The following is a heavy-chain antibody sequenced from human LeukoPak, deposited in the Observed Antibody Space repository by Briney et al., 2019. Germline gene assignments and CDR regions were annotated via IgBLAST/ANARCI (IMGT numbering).Heavy chain of an antibody. CDR2: MNPNSGNT. CDR1: GYTFTSYD. D-gene: IGHD6-6*01. V-gene: IGHV1-8*01. J-gene: IGHJ5*02. CDR3: ARGGSTLVQTYIGWFDP. Sequence: ASVKVSCKASGYTFTSYDINWVRQATGQGLEWMGWMNPNSGNTGYAQKFQGRVTMTRDTSTSTVYMELSSLRSEDTAVYYCARGGSTLVQTYIGWFDPWGQGTLVTVSS.